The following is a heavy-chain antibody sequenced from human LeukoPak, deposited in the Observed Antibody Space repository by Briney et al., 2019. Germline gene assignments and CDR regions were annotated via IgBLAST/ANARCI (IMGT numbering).Heavy chain of an antibody. V-gene: IGHV1-18*01. CDR1: GYTFTTYD. J-gene: IGHJ5*02. D-gene: IGHD6-13*01. Sequence: ASVKVSCKASGYTFTTYDFTWVRQAPGQGLEWMGWVSGYNGDTNYAQKLQGRVTMTTDTSTNTAYMELRSLRSDDTAVYCCARNLVAAGFHWFDPWGQGTLVTVSS. CDR3: ARNLVAAGFHWFDP. CDR2: VSGYNGDT.